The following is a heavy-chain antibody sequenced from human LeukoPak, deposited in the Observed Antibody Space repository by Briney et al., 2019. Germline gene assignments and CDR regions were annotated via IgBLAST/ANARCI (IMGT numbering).Heavy chain of an antibody. J-gene: IGHJ3*02. Sequence: GGSLRLSCAASGFTFSSYAMSWVRRAPGKGLEWVSAISGSGGSTYYADSVKGRFTISRDNSKNTLYLQMNSLRAEDTAVYYCAKDRGWLQFPAHAFDIWGQGTMVTVSS. D-gene: IGHD5-24*01. CDR2: ISGSGGST. V-gene: IGHV3-23*01. CDR1: GFTFSSYA. CDR3: AKDRGWLQFPAHAFDI.